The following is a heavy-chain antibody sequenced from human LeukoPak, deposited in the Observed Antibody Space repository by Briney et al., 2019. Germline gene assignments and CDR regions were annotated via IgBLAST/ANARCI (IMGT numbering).Heavy chain of an antibody. CDR3: ARLPRNPFYYYYGMDV. Sequence: SETLSLTCAVYGGSFSGYYWSWIRQPPGKGLEWSGEINHSGSTNYNPSLKSRVTISVDTSKNQFSLKLSSVTAADTAVYYCARLPRNPFYYYYGMDVWGQGTTVTVSS. V-gene: IGHV4-34*01. D-gene: IGHD1-14*01. CDR2: INHSGST. CDR1: GGSFSGYY. J-gene: IGHJ6*02.